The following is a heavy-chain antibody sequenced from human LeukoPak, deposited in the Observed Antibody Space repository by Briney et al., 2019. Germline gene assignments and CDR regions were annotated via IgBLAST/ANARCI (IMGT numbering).Heavy chain of an antibody. V-gene: IGHV1-2*02. CDR1: GYTFTGYY. D-gene: IGHD2-15*01. Sequence: GASVKVSCKASGYTFTGYYMHWVRQAPGQGLEWMGWINPNSGGTNYAQKFQGRVTMTRDTSISTAYMELSRLRSDDTAVYYCARAPGGVVAGIAVFWFDPWGQGTLVTVSS. CDR2: INPNSGGT. CDR3: ARAPGGVVAGIAVFWFDP. J-gene: IGHJ5*02.